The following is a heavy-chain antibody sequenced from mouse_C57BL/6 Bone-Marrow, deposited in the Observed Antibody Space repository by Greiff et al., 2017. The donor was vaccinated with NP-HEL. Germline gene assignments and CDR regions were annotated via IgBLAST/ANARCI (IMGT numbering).Heavy chain of an antibody. J-gene: IGHJ1*03. D-gene: IGHD2-4*01. CDR2: IHPNSGST. Sequence: QVQLQQPGAELVKPGASVKLSCKASGYTFTSYWMHWVKQRPGQGLEWIGMIHPNSGSTNYNEKFKSKATLTVDKSSSTAYMQLSSLTSEDSAVSYCARPRIYYDIEYFDVWGTGTTVTVSS. CDR1: GYTFTSYW. V-gene: IGHV1-64*01. CDR3: ARPRIYYDIEYFDV.